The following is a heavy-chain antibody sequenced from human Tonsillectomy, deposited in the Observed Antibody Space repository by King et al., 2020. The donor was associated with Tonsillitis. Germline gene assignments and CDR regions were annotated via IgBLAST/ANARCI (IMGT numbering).Heavy chain of an antibody. J-gene: IGHJ4*01. CDR2: ISGSGGST. V-gene: IGHV3-23*04. Sequence: VQLVESGGGLVQPGGSLRLSCAASGFTFSSYAMSWVRLAPGKGLEWVSAISGSGGSTYYADSVKGRFTVSRDNSKNTLYLQMNSLRAEDTAVYYCAKDSYYDSSAPPDYWGHGTLVTVSS. CDR1: GFTFSSYA. CDR3: AKDSYYDSSAPPDY. D-gene: IGHD3-22*01.